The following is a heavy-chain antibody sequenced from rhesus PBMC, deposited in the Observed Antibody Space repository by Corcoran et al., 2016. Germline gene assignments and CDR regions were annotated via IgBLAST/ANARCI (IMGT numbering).Heavy chain of an antibody. V-gene: IGHV3S25*01. D-gene: IGHD3-3*01. Sequence: VQLVGVWGGFVQPGGFLGLPCSGFGFTLHRFGLYLVRPATGKGLGCVTAISSGGGSTYYADSVKGRFTISRDNSKNTLSLQMNSLRAEDTAVYYCAIVQLGYWGQGVLVTVSS. CDR1: GFTLHRFG. CDR2: ISSGGGST. CDR3: AIVQLGY. J-gene: IGHJ4*01.